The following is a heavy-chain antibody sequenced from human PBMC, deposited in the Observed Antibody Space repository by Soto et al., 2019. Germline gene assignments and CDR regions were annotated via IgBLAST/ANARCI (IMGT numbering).Heavy chain of an antibody. CDR3: ARDLGKWQQLAAYYYYGMDV. Sequence: QVQLVQSGAEVKKPGSSVKVSCKASGGTFSSYAISWVRQAPGQGLEWMGGIIPIFGTANYAQKFQGRVTITADESTSTAYMELGSLRSEETAVYYCARDLGKWQQLAAYYYYGMDVWGQGTTVTVSS. CDR1: GGTFSSYA. J-gene: IGHJ6*02. D-gene: IGHD6-13*01. V-gene: IGHV1-69*01. CDR2: IIPIFGTA.